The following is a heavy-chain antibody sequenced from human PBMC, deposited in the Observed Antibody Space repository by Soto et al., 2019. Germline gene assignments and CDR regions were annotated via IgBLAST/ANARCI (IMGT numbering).Heavy chain of an antibody. D-gene: IGHD3-22*01. CDR1: GGSISSGGYY. CDR3: AREYYDSSGYYYVDY. V-gene: IGHV4-31*03. J-gene: IGHJ4*02. Sequence: PSETLSLTCTVSGGSISSGGYYWSWIRQHPGKGLEWIGYIYHTGNTFYNPSLKSRVAISVDTSKNQFSLKLSSAAAADTAVYYCAREYYDSSGYYYVDYWGQGTLVTVSS. CDR2: IYHTGNT.